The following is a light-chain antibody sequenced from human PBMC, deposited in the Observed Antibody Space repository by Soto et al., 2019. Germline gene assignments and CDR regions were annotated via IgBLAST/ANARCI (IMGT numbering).Light chain of an antibody. CDR2: GAS. V-gene: IGKV1-39*01. J-gene: IGKJ4*01. CDR1: QNIRNF. Sequence: DIQMTQSPSSLSASVGDRVTITCRASQNIRNFLNWYQQKPGKAPSLLIAGASRLQSGVPSRFSCSGSGTDFTLTIVSLQPDDFASYYCQQCWGSPYSFGEGTKVEIK. CDR3: QQCWGSPYS.